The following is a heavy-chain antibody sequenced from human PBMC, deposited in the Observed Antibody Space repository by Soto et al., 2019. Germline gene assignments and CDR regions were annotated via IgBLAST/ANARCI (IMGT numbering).Heavy chain of an antibody. J-gene: IGHJ6*02. CDR1: GYTFTSYA. Sequence: ASVKVSCKASGYTFTSYAMYWVRQPPGQRLEWMGWSNAGNGNTKYSQKFQGRVTMTRDTSASTDYMELSSLRSEDTAVYCCARDHMRYFDWMPRYYYGMDVWGQGTTVTVSS. CDR2: SNAGNGNT. D-gene: IGHD3-9*01. V-gene: IGHV1-3*01. CDR3: ARDHMRYFDWMPRYYYGMDV.